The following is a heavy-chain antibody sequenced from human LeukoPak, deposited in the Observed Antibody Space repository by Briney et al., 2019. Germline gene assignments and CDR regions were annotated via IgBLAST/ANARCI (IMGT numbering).Heavy chain of an antibody. V-gene: IGHV3-20*04. CDR1: GFTVSSNY. CDR3: ARGYYDYVWGNSDY. CDR2: IDRNGDST. D-gene: IGHD3-16*01. J-gene: IGHJ4*02. Sequence: GGSLRLSCAASGFTVSSNYMSWVRQAPGKGLEWVSGIDRNGDSTGYADSVEGRFTISRDNAKNSLYLQMDSLRAEDTALYYCARGYYDYVWGNSDYWGQGTLVTVSS.